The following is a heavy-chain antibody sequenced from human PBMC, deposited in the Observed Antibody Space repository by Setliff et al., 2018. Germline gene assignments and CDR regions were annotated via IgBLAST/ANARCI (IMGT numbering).Heavy chain of an antibody. V-gene: IGHV4-39*01. CDR2: IHYSGST. CDR3: ASGGAGFFTSGR. D-gene: IGHD3-3*01. CDR1: GGSISSGSYY. Sequence: SETLSLTCTVSGGSISSGSYYWGWIRQPPRKGLEWIGSIHYSGSTYYNPSLKSRVAMSVDKAKNQFSLKLNSVTAADTAVYYCASGGAGFFTSGRWGQGTLVTVSS. J-gene: IGHJ4*02.